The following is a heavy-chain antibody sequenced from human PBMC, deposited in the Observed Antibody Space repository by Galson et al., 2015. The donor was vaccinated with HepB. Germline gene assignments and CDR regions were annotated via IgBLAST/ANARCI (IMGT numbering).Heavy chain of an antibody. CDR1: GFSLSTSGVC. CDR3: ARIRRDSHYDSSGYHCGYFFDY. D-gene: IGHD3-22*01. V-gene: IGHV2-70*11. Sequence: PALVKPTQTLTLTCTFSGFSLSTSGVCVSWIRQPPGKALEWLARIDWDDDKYYRASLKARLTISKDTSKNQVVLTMTNMDPVDTATYYCARIRRDSHYDSSGYHCGYFFDYLGQGTLVTVSS. CDR2: IDWDDDK. J-gene: IGHJ4*02.